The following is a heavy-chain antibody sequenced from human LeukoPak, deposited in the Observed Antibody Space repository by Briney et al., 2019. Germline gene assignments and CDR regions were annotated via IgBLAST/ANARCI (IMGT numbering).Heavy chain of an antibody. CDR3: TSLLDYYDSSNFDY. CDR2: IKSKTDGGTT. D-gene: IGHD3-22*01. CDR1: GFTFSNAW. V-gene: IGHV3-15*01. Sequence: PGGSLRLSCAASGFTFSNAWMSWVRQAPGKGLEWVGRIKSKTDGGTTDYAAPVKGRFTISRDASKNTLYLQMNSLKTEDTAVYYCTSLLDYYDSSNFDYWGQGTLVTVSS. J-gene: IGHJ4*02.